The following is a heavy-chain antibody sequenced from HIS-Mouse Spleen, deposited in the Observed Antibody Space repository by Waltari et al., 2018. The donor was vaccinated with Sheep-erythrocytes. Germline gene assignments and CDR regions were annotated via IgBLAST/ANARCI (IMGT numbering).Heavy chain of an antibody. Sequence: EVQLVESGGGLVKPGGSLRLSCAASGFTFSSYSMNWVRQAPGKGLEWVSCSSSSSSYRYYADSVKGRFTISRDNAKNSLYLQMNSLRAEDTAVYYCARDTGTDAFDIWGQGTMVTVSS. D-gene: IGHD1-1*01. CDR2: SSSSSSYR. CDR1: GFTFSSYS. V-gene: IGHV3-21*01. CDR3: ARDTGTDAFDI. J-gene: IGHJ3*02.